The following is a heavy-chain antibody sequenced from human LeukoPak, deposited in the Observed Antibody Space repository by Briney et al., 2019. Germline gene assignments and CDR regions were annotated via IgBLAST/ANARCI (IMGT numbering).Heavy chain of an antibody. V-gene: IGHV3-23*01. CDR3: AKGRYYYDSSDAFDI. Sequence: PGGSLRLSCAASGFTFSSYAMSWVRQAPGKGGEWVSAISGSGGSTYYADSVKGRFTISRDNSKNTLYLQMNSLRAEDTAVYYCAKGRYYYDSSDAFDIWGQGTMVTVSS. CDR2: ISGSGGST. CDR1: GFTFSSYA. J-gene: IGHJ3*02. D-gene: IGHD3-22*01.